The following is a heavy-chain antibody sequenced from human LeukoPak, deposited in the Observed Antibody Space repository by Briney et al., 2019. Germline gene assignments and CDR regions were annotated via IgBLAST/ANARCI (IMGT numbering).Heavy chain of an antibody. D-gene: IGHD3-22*01. Sequence: SVKVSCKASGFTFTSSAVQWVRQARGQRLEWIGWIVVGSGNTNYAQKFQERVTITRDMSTSTAYMELSSLRSEDTAVYYCARYSYDSSGYPFKEYFDLWGRGTLVTVSS. CDR3: ARYSYDSSGYPFKEYFDL. J-gene: IGHJ2*01. V-gene: IGHV1-58*01. CDR2: IVVGSGNT. CDR1: GFTFTSSA.